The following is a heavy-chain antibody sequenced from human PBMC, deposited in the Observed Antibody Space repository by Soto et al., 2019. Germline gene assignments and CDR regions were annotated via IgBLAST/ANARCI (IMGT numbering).Heavy chain of an antibody. CDR3: ARISRYGYDFDF. J-gene: IGHJ4*02. CDR2: IFSNDEK. V-gene: IGHV2-26*02. CDR1: GFSLTRTDVG. D-gene: IGHD5-12*01. Sequence: GSGPTGEPTETLTLTCSVSGFSLTRTDVGVSWIRQPPGKALERLAHIFSNDEKFYSTSLKSRLTISKDISKSQVVLMMTNLDPVDTATYYCARISRYGYDFDFWGQGILVTVS.